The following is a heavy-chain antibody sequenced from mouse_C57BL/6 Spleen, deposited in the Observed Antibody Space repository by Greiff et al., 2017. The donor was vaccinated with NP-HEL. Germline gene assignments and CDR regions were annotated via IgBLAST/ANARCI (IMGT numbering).Heavy chain of an antibody. J-gene: IGHJ2*01. CDR3: ATYYYGQYYFDY. CDR1: GYTFTSYW. CDR2: INPSNGGT. D-gene: IGHD1-1*01. V-gene: IGHV1-53*01. Sequence: QVHVKQPGTELVKPGASVKLSCKASGYTFTSYWMHWVKQRPGQGLEWIGNINPSNGGTNYNEKFKSKATLTVDKSSSTAYMQLSSLTSEDSAVYYCATYYYGQYYFDYWGQGTTLTVSS.